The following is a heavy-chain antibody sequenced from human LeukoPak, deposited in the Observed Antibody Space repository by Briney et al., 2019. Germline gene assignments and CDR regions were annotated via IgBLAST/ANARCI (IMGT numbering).Heavy chain of an antibody. CDR2: IRSKAYGGTT. D-gene: IGHD3-10*01. CDR3: TRGGDYYGSGSYYNLDY. CDR1: GFTFGDYA. Sequence: GGSLRLSCTASGFTFGDYAMSWVRQAPGKGLEWVGFIRSKAYGGTTGYAASVKGRFTISRDDSKSIAYLQMNSLKTEDTAVYYCTRGGDYYGSGSYYNLDYWGQGTLVTVSS. V-gene: IGHV3-49*04. J-gene: IGHJ4*02.